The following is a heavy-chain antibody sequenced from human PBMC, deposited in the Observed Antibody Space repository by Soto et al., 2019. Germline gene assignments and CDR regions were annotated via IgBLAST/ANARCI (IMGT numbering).Heavy chain of an antibody. Sequence: GESLKISCKGSGYRFSSDWVGWVRQLPGKGLEWMGIIYPDDSDTRYSPSFQGLVTISADTSISTAYLQWGSLKASDSAIYYCPTHFGYCNEPSCYHGVRFDPWVQGTLVTVSS. CDR3: PTHFGYCNEPSCYHGVRFDP. CDR2: IYPDDSDT. D-gene: IGHD2-15*01. J-gene: IGHJ5*01. V-gene: IGHV5-51*01. CDR1: GYRFSSDW.